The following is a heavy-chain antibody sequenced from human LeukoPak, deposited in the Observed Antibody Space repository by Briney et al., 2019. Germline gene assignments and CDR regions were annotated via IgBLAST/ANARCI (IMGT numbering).Heavy chain of an antibody. CDR3: ARDAREAETRADAFEI. V-gene: IGHV4-34*01. CDR2: INHSGST. CDR1: GGSFSGYY. J-gene: IGHJ3*02. Sequence: PSETLSLTCAVYGGSFSGYYWSWIRQPPGKGLEWIGEINHSGSTNYNPSLKSRATISVDTSKNQFSLKLSSVTAADTAVYYCARDAREAETRADAFEIWGQGTLVTASS.